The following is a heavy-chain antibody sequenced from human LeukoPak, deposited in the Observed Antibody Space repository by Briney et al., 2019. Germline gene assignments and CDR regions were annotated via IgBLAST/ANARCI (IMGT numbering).Heavy chain of an antibody. CDR1: GLSFSTAW. V-gene: IGHV3-66*01. Sequence: PGGSLRLSCAASGLSFSTAWMGWVRQAPGKGLEWVSVIYSGGGTYYADSVKGRFTISRDNSKNTLYIQMNSLRAEDTAVYYCARAPPSDFWSPYGMDVWGQGTTVTVSS. J-gene: IGHJ6*02. D-gene: IGHD3-3*01. CDR3: ARAPPSDFWSPYGMDV. CDR2: IYSGGGT.